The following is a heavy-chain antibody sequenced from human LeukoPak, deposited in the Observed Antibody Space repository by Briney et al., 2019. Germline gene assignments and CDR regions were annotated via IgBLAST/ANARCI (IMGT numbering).Heavy chain of an antibody. CDR3: ARVKTTMVREDY. CDR2: ISAYSGNT. D-gene: IGHD3-10*01. V-gene: IGHV1-18*04. Sequence: GASVKVSCKASGYTFTSYGISWVRQAPGRGLEWMGWISAYSGNTNYAQKLQGRVTMTTDTSTSTAYMELRSLRSDDTAVYYCARVKTTMVREDYWGQGTLVTVSS. J-gene: IGHJ4*02. CDR1: GYTFTSYG.